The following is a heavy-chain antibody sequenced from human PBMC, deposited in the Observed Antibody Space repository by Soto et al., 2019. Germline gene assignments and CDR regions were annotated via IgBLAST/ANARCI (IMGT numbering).Heavy chain of an antibody. D-gene: IGHD6-13*01. CDR1: GGTFSSYA. Sequence: QVQLVQSGAEVKKPGSSVKVSCKASGGTFSSYAISWVRQAPGQGLEWMGGIIPIFGTANYAQKFQGRVTITADDSTSTAYMELSSLRSEDTAVYYCARGIAAAGTNYYYYYGMDVWGQGTTVTVSS. CDR3: ARGIAAAGTNYYYYYGMDV. J-gene: IGHJ6*02. CDR2: IIPIFGTA. V-gene: IGHV1-69*01.